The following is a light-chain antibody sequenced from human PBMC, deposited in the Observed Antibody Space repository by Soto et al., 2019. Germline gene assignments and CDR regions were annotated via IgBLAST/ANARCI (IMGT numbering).Light chain of an antibody. J-gene: IGKJ4*01. CDR2: GAS. CDR1: QSVYSSY. CDR3: QHYGSSPLT. V-gene: IGKV3-20*01. Sequence: EIVLTQSPGTLSLSPGERATLSCRASQSVYSSYLAWYRQTPGQAPRLLIFGASSRATGTPDRFSGSGSGTDFTLTISRLEPEDFAVYYCQHYGSSPLTFCGGTKVEIK.